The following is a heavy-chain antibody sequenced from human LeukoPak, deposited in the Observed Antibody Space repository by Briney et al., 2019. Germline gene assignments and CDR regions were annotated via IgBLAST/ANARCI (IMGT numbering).Heavy chain of an antibody. J-gene: IGHJ3*02. CDR2: IYYSGST. V-gene: IGHV4-59*01. CDR1: GGSISSYY. CDR3: ARGGEGAFDI. Sequence: PSETLSLTCIVSGGSISSYYWSWIRQPPGKGLEWIGYIYYSGSTNYNPSLKSRVTISVDTSKNQFSLKLSSVTAADTAVYYCARGGEGAFDIWGQGTMVTVSS.